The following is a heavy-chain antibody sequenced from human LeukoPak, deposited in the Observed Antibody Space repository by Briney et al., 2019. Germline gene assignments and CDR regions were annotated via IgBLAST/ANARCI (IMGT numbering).Heavy chain of an antibody. CDR3: ARGGTMIVVPPTHYYGMDV. V-gene: IGHV4-30-4*01. CDR2: IYYSGST. Sequence: SETLSLTCTVSGGSISSGDYYWSWIRQPPGKGLEWIGYIYYSGSTYYNPSLKSRVTISVDTSKNQFSLKLSSVTAADTAVYYCARGGTMIVVPPTHYYGMDVWGQGTTVTVSS. CDR1: GGSISSGDYY. D-gene: IGHD3-22*01. J-gene: IGHJ6*02.